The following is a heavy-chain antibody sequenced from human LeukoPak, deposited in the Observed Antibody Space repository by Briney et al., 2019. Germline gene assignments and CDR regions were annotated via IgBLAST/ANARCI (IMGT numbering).Heavy chain of an antibody. Sequence: GGFLRLSCAASGFTFSDYALGWVRQAPGRGLEWVATLSGSGAGTYYSDSVQGRFTISRDNSKNTLYLQMNSLRTEDTAVYHCAKDQNAYNWNDALDYWGQGTLVTVSS. CDR1: GFTFSDYA. D-gene: IGHD1-1*01. CDR3: AKDQNAYNWNDALDY. CDR2: LSGSGAGT. J-gene: IGHJ4*02. V-gene: IGHV3-23*01.